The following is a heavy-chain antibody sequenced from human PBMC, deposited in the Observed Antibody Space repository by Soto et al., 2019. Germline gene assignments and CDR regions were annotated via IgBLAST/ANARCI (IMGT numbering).Heavy chain of an antibody. Sequence: QVQLQESGPGLVKPSETLSLTCIISGGTISSYYWNWVRQPPGKGLECIGFIHYTGTTNYNPSLKRRVTISVDTDTQFSLKLRSVTAAYTAVYYCAGDTYSSTPVRSLDIWGQGTIVTVSP. J-gene: IGHJ3*02. CDR3: AGDTYSSTPVRSLDI. D-gene: IGHD6-13*01. V-gene: IGHV4-59*01. CDR1: GGTISSYY. CDR2: IHYTGTT.